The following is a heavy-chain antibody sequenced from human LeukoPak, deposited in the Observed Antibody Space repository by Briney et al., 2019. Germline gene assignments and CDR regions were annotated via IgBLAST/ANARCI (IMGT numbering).Heavy chain of an antibody. D-gene: IGHD1-26*01. CDR2: ISTSSSYI. CDR3: ARDLMGWDLHYFDY. Sequence: GGSLRLSCAASGFTFSSYEMNWVRQAPGKGLEWVSSISTSSSYIYYADSVKGRFTISRDNARNSLYLQMHSLRAEDTAVYYCARDLMGWDLHYFDYWGQGTLVTVSS. J-gene: IGHJ4*02. V-gene: IGHV3-21*01. CDR1: GFTFSSYE.